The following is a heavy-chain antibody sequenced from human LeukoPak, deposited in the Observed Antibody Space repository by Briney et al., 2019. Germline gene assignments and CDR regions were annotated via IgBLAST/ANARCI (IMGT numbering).Heavy chain of an antibody. CDR1: GFTFSSYS. CDR2: ISSSSSYI. D-gene: IGHD3-10*01. J-gene: IGHJ4*02. Sequence: GGSLRLSCAASGFTFSSYSMNWVRQAPGKGLEWASSISSSSSYIYYADSVKGRFTISRDSAKKSMYLEMNSLRAEDTAVYYCARVSGGGFDYWGQGTLVTVSS. V-gene: IGHV3-21*04. CDR3: ARVSGGGFDY.